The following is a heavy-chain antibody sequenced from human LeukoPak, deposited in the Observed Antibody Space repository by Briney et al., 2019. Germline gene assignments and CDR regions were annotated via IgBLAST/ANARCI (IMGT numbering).Heavy chain of an antibody. CDR2: ISYDGSNK. J-gene: IGHJ3*02. Sequence: PGGSLRLSRAASGFTFSSYAMHWVRQAPGKGLEWVAVISYDGSNKYNADSVKGRFTISRDDSKNTLYLQMNSLRAEDTAVYYCARDSSTGAFDIWGQGTVVTVSS. CDR1: GFTFSSYA. D-gene: IGHD1-14*01. V-gene: IGHV3-30*04. CDR3: ARDSSTGAFDI.